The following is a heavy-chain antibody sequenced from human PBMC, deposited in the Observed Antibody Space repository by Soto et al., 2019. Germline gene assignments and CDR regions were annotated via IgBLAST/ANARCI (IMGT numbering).Heavy chain of an antibody. CDR3: ARLPWAYYGSILDP. V-gene: IGHV4-59*01. CDR1: GGSISTYY. CDR2: IYYSGST. D-gene: IGHD4-17*01. Sequence: SETLSLTCTVSGGSISTYYWSWIRQPPGKGLEWIGNIYYSGSTNYNPSLKSRVTISVDTSKNQFSLKLCSVTAADTAVYYCARLPWAYYGSILDPWGQGTLVTVYS. J-gene: IGHJ5*02.